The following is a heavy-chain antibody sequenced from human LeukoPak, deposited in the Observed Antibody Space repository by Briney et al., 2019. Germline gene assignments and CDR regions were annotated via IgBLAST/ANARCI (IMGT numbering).Heavy chain of an antibody. D-gene: IGHD3-10*01. V-gene: IGHV1-69*13. Sequence: ASVKVSCKASGGTFSSYAISWVRQAPGQGLEWMGGIIPIFGTANYAQKFQGRVTITADESTSTAYMELSSLRSEDTAVYYCAKGGVRGVREAYYYYYYYMDVWGKGTTVTISS. CDR1: GGTFSSYA. CDR3: AKGGVRGVREAYYYYYYYMDV. J-gene: IGHJ6*03. CDR2: IIPIFGTA.